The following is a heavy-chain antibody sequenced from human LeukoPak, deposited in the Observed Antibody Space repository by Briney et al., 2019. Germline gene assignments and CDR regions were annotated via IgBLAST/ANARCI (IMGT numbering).Heavy chain of an antibody. J-gene: IGHJ6*02. CDR2: IGPSGGSP. CDR3: ANAFLPPDVELVANYGMDV. V-gene: IGHV3-23*01. Sequence: PGGSLRLSCAASGFTFSSYAMSWVRQAPGKGLEGVSSIGPSGGSPYYADSVRGRFTMSRDNSKKTLYLQMIRLRAEDTAVYYCANAFLPPDVELVANYGMDVWGQGTTVTVSS. D-gene: IGHD5-12*01. CDR1: GFTFSSYA.